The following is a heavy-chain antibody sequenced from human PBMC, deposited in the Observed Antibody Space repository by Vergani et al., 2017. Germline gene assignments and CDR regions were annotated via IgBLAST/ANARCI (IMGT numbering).Heavy chain of an antibody. CDR3: SAQTQSCHDY. Sequence: EVDLVESGGGLAQPGGSLRLSCEASGITFWKFGMHWVRQGPGKGLEWVSGISWNSGAVDDADSVRGRFTISRDNAKNSLFLEMNSLRFEDTAVYFCSAQTQSCHDYWGQGSLVAVSS. V-gene: IGHV3-9*01. D-gene: IGHD3-10*01. CDR1: GITFWKFG. CDR2: ISWNSGAV. J-gene: IGHJ4*02.